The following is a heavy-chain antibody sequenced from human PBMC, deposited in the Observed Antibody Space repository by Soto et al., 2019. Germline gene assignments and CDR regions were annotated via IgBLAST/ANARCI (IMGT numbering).Heavy chain of an antibody. Sequence: QVQLVQSGAEVKKPGASVKVSCKASGYTFTGYYMHWVRQAPGQGLEWMGWINPNSGGTNYAQKFQGRVTMTRATSISTAYMDLSRLRSDDTAAYYCARDLLLWFGELFREYGMDVWGQGTTVTVSS. V-gene: IGHV1-2*02. J-gene: IGHJ6*02. D-gene: IGHD3-10*01. CDR3: ARDLLLWFGELFREYGMDV. CDR1: GYTFTGYY. CDR2: INPNSGGT.